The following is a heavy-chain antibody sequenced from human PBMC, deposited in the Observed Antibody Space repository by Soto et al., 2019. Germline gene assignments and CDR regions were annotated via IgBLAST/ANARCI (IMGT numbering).Heavy chain of an antibody. J-gene: IGHJ6*02. D-gene: IGHD3-10*01. Sequence: ASVKVSCKASGYTFTSYAMHWVRQAPGQRLEWMGWINAGNGNTKYSQKFQGRVTITRDTSASTAYMELSSLRSEDTAVYYCARGRSPVVRGVINLYYYGMDVWGQGTTVT. CDR1: GYTFTSYA. CDR3: ARGRSPVVRGVINLYYYGMDV. CDR2: INAGNGNT. V-gene: IGHV1-3*01.